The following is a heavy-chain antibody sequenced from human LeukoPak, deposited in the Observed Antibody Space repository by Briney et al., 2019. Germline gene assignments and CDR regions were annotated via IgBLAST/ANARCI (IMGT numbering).Heavy chain of an antibody. CDR3: AKRSAESSGYFEH. Sequence: GGSLRLSCAVSGFIFSSYSMNWVRQAPGKGLEWVSSISTSSIYIYYADSVKGRFTISRDNSKNTLYLQVNSLRAEDTAVYYCAKRSAESSGYFEHWGQGTLVTVSS. D-gene: IGHD6-19*01. J-gene: IGHJ4*02. V-gene: IGHV3-21*04. CDR1: GFIFSSYS. CDR2: ISTSSIYI.